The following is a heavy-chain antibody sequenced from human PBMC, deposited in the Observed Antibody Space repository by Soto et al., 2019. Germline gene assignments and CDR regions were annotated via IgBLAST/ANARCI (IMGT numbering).Heavy chain of an antibody. Sequence: ESLKISCKASGYSFSSNWIGWVRQMPGKGLEWMGIIYPGDSDTRYSPSFQGQVTLSADKFSSTAYLQWSSLKASDTAMYYCARREVTYYVMDGWGQGTTGTVSS. CDR2: IYPGDSDT. CDR3: ARREVTYYVMDG. V-gene: IGHV5-51*01. J-gene: IGHJ6*02. CDR1: GYSFSSNW.